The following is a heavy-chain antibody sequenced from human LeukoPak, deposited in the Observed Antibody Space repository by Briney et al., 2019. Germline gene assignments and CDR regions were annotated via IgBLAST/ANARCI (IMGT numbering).Heavy chain of an antibody. CDR1: GFTFRSYG. Sequence: GGSLRLSCAASGFTFRSYGMHWVRQAPGKGLEWVAVISYDGSEKYYADSVKGRFTISRDNSKNTLNLQMNSLRAEDTAVYYCAKEEWGLTSIGGMDAWGQGTTVTVSS. CDR3: AKEEWGLTSIGGMDA. D-gene: IGHD2-8*01. J-gene: IGHJ6*02. V-gene: IGHV3-30*18. CDR2: ISYDGSEK.